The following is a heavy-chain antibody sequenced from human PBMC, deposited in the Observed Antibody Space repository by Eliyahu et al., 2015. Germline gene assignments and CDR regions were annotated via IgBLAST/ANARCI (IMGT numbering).Heavy chain of an antibody. CDR3: ARDFLAVAEYYYGMDV. Sequence: QLQLQESGPGLVKPSETLSLTCXVXGXXISXXXYYWGWIRQPPGKGLEWIGSIYYSGSTYYNPSLKSRVTISVDTSKNQFSLKLSSVTAADTAVYYCARDFLAVAEYYYGMDVWGQGTTVTVSS. CDR1: GXXISXXXYY. J-gene: IGHJ6*02. D-gene: IGHD6-19*01. CDR2: IYYSGST. V-gene: IGHV4-39*07.